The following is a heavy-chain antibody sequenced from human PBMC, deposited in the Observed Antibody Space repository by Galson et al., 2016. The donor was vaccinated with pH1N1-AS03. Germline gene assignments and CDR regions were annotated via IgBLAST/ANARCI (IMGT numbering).Heavy chain of an antibody. CDR1: GFTFTDYY. CDR2: INSKSGAT. D-gene: IGHD6-25*01. CDR3: ARGDAGATATITNFDY. V-gene: IGHV1-2*06. J-gene: IGHJ4*02. Sequence: SVKVSCKASGFTFTDYYIHWIRQVPGQGLEWMGRINSKSGATKYVQKFEGRATMTRDTSISTAFLELTSLHSDDTAAYFCARGDAGATATITNFDYWGQGTLVTVSS.